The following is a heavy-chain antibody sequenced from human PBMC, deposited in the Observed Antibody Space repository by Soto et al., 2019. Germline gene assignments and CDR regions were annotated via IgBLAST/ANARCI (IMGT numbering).Heavy chain of an antibody. CDR2: IYYSGST. Sequence: SETLSLTCTVSGGSISSSSYYWGWIRQPPGKGLEWIGSIYYSGSTYYNPSLKSRVTISVDTSKNQFSLKLSSVTAADTAVYYCARHGSNYLIGNWFDPWGQGTLVTVSS. J-gene: IGHJ5*02. D-gene: IGHD4-4*01. CDR3: ARHGSNYLIGNWFDP. CDR1: GGSISSSSYY. V-gene: IGHV4-39*01.